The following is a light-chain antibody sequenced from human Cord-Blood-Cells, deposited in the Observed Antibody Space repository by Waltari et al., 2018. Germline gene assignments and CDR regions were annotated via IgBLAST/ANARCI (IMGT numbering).Light chain of an antibody. Sequence: EIVMTQSPAPLSVSTGERAPLSCRASQSVSSNLAWYQQKPGQAPRLLIYGASIRATGIPARFSGSGSGTEFTLTISSLQSEDFAVYYCQQYNNWPRLTFGGGTKVEIK. V-gene: IGKV3D-15*01. CDR3: QQYNNWPRLT. J-gene: IGKJ4*01. CDR1: QSVSSN. CDR2: GAS.